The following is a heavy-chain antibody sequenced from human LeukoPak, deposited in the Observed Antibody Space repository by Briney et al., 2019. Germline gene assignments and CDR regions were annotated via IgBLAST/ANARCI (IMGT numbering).Heavy chain of an antibody. J-gene: IGHJ3*02. CDR2: ISYDGSNK. D-gene: IGHD3-10*01. V-gene: IGHV3-30*04. Sequence: GRSPRLSCAASGFTFSSYAMHWVRQAPGKGLEWVAVISYDGSNKYYADSVKGRFTISRDNSKNTLYLQMNSLRAEDTAVYYCARVPQGYYGSGSYLGAFDIWGQGTMVTVSS. CDR1: GFTFSSYA. CDR3: ARVPQGYYGSGSYLGAFDI.